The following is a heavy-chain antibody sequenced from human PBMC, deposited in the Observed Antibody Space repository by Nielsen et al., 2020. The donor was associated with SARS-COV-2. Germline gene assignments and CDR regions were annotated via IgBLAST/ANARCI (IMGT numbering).Heavy chain of an antibody. J-gene: IGHJ4*02. V-gene: IGHV5-51*01. D-gene: IGHD3-9*01. CDR2: IYPSDSAT. CDR3: ARLFYDVLTGLGPFDY. CDR1: GDRFTSYW. Sequence: SLRLSCKGFGDRFTSYWIGWVRQMPGKGLELMGVIYPSDSATRYSPSFQGQVTISADESINTAYLQWSSLKASDTAMYYCARLFYDVLTGLGPFDYWGPGTQVTVSS.